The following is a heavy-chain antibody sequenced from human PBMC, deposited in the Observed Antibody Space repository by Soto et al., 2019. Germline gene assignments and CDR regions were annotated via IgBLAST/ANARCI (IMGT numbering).Heavy chain of an antibody. Sequence: GESLTISGTSAGSSFNPYWVAWVRQMPGKGLEWMGIIYPDDSDTRYSPSFQGQVTISADKAITTAYLQWSSLKASDTAIYYCAKRGALGTYYFDYWGQGTLVTVSS. CDR1: GSSFNPYW. CDR3: AKRGALGTYYFDY. CDR2: IYPDDSDT. V-gene: IGHV5-51*01. D-gene: IGHD3-10*01. J-gene: IGHJ4*02.